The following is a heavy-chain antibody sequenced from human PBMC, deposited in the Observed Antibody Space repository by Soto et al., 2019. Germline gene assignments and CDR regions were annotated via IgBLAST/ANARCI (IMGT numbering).Heavy chain of an antibody. J-gene: IGHJ4*02. CDR2: IGSDGRRD. CDR1: GFTFGRHG. V-gene: IGHV3-33*01. D-gene: IGHD4-17*01. CDR3: ARDDDYGDNGLDY. Sequence: QVQLVDSGGGVVQPGGSLRLSCAASGFTFGRHGMHWVRQAPGKGLEWVAVIGSDGRRDSYADSVKGRFTISRDNGQNTLSLQMHSLRAEDTAVYYCARDDDYGDNGLDYWGQGTLVTVPS.